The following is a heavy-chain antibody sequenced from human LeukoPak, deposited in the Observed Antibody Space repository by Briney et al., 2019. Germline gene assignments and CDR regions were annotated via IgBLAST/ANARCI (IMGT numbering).Heavy chain of an antibody. CDR1: GGSISSSSYY. J-gene: IGHJ5*02. CDR2: IYYSGST. V-gene: IGHV4-39*01. D-gene: IGHD3-22*01. Sequence: PSETLSLTCTVSGGSISSSSYYWGWIRQPPGKGLEWIGSIYYSGSTYYNPSLKSRVTISVDTSKNQFSLKLSSVTAADTAVYYCARHYYDSSGSPFLNWFDPWGQGTLVTVPS. CDR3: ARHYYDSSGSPFLNWFDP.